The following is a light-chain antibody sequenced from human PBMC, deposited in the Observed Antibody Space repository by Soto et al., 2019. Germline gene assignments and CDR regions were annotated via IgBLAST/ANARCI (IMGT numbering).Light chain of an antibody. CDR2: DAS. V-gene: IGKV3-20*01. Sequence: EIVLTQSPGTLSLSPGERATLSCRASQSVNSGSLAWYQQKPGQAPRLLIYDASSRATGIPDRFSGSGSGTGFILTISRLEPEDFAVYYCQQYGSSLLTFGGGTKVDIK. CDR3: QQYGSSLLT. J-gene: IGKJ4*01. CDR1: QSVNSGS.